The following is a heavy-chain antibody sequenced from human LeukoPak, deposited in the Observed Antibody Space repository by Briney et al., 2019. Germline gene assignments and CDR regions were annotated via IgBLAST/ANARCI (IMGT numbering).Heavy chain of an antibody. V-gene: IGHV4-39*07. CDR1: GGSISSSSYY. CDR2: MYYSGNT. CDR3: ARRLGRYGGNSFKAFDI. D-gene: IGHD4-23*01. J-gene: IGHJ3*02. Sequence: SETLSLTCTVSGGSISSSSYYWGWIRQPPGKGLEWIGNMYYSGNTYYNPSLKGRVIISVDTSKNQFSLKLSSVTAADTAVYYCARRLGRYGGNSFKAFDIWGQGTMVTVSS.